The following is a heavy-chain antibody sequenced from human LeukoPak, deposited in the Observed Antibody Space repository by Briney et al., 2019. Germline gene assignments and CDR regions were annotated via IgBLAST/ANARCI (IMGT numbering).Heavy chain of an antibody. V-gene: IGHV4-59*01. J-gene: IGHJ4*02. Sequence: SETLSLTCTVSGGSISSYYWSWIRQPPGKGLEWIGHIYHSGSANYSPSLKSRVTMSADTSKNQFSLKLTSATAADTAVYYCARGGGGYAFDYWGQGTLVTVSS. CDR3: ARGGGGYAFDY. CDR1: GGSISSYY. CDR2: IYHSGSA. D-gene: IGHD5-12*01.